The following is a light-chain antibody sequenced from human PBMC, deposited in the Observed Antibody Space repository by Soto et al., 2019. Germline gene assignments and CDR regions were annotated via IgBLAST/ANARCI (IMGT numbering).Light chain of an antibody. CDR3: CSFAGADTV. CDR2: DVT. J-gene: IGLJ2*01. V-gene: IGLV2-11*01. Sequence: QSALTQPRSVSGSPGQSVTISCTGTNSDVGGYNYVSWYQQHPGKAPKLMIYDVTKRPSEVPDRFSGSKSGNTASLTISGLQADDEADYYCCSFAGADTVFGGGTKLTVL. CDR1: NSDVGGYNY.